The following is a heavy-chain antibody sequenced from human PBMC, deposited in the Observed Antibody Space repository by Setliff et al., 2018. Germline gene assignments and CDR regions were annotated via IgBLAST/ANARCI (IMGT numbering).Heavy chain of an antibody. D-gene: IGHD6-13*01. J-gene: IGHJ4*02. V-gene: IGHV7-4-1*02. CDR2: INTRTGNP. CDR3: ATGSLVAAGTGH. CDR1: GYTLTTYF. Sequence: ASVKVSCKASGYTLTTYFMNWVRQAPGQGLEWMGYINTRTGNPMYAQGFTGRFVFSLDPSVSTAYLQISSLKAEDTALYYCATGSLVAAGTGHWGQGTQVTVSS.